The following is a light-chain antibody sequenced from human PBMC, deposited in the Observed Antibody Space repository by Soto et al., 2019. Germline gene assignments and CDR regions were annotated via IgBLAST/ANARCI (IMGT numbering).Light chain of an antibody. V-gene: IGKV1-9*01. CDR3: QQLNTHPYT. Sequence: DIQLTQSPSFLSASVGDRVTLTCRASQGISSYLAWYQQKPGKAPNLLISAASTLQSGVPSRFSGSGSGTEFTLTISSLQPEDVATYYCQQLNTHPYTFGQGTELEIK. CDR1: QGISSY. J-gene: IGKJ2*01. CDR2: AAS.